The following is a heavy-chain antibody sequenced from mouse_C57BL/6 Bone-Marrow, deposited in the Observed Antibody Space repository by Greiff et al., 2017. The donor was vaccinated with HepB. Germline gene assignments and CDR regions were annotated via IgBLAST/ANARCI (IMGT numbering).Heavy chain of an antibody. Sequence: VQLQQSGPELVKPGASVKISCKASGYSFTDYNMNWVKQSNGKSLEWIGVINPNYGTTSYNQKFKGKATLTVDTSSSTAYMQLSSLTSEDSAVYYCAREEVYDLTWFAYWGQGTLVTVSA. CDR1: GYSFTDYN. J-gene: IGHJ3*01. V-gene: IGHV1-39*01. D-gene: IGHD2-3*01. CDR2: INPNYGTT. CDR3: AREEVYDLTWFAY.